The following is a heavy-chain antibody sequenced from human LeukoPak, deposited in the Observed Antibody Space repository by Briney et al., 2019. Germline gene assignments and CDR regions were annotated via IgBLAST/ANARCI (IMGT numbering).Heavy chain of an antibody. Sequence: SETLSLTCTVSGGSITSSTYYWGWIRQPPGKGLEWIGSISYSGSTHYNPSLESRVTVSRDTSKNQFSLKVSSVTAADTAVYYCARARIAARQTLSDRSYYYYYYMDVWGKGTTVTVSS. CDR3: ARARIAARQTLSDRSYYYYYYMDV. CDR1: GGSITSSTYY. J-gene: IGHJ6*03. CDR2: ISYSGST. D-gene: IGHD6-6*01. V-gene: IGHV4-39*07.